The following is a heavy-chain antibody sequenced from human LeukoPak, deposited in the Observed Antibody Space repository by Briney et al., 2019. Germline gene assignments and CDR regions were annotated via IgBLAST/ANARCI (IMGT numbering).Heavy chain of an antibody. CDR2: IWYDGSNK. CDR3: AGTVWFGNLLDYFDY. CDR1: GFTFSSYG. V-gene: IGHV3-33*01. D-gene: IGHD3-10*01. Sequence: PGRSLRLSCAASGFTFSSYGMHWVRQAPGKGLEWVAVIWYDGSNKYYADSVKGRFTISRDNSKNTLYLQMNSLRAEDTAVYYCAGTVWFGNLLDYFDYWGQGTLVTVSS. J-gene: IGHJ4*02.